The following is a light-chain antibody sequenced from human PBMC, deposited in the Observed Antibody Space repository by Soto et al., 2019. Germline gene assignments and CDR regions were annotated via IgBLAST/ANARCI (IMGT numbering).Light chain of an antibody. CDR3: SSYTSSSTYVV. CDR1: SSDVGGYNY. V-gene: IGLV2-14*01. CDR2: DVS. Sequence: QSALTKPASVSGSPGQSITISCTGTSSDVGGYNYVSWYQQHPGKAPKLMIYDVSNRPSGVSNRFSGSKSGNTASLTISGLQAEDEADYYCSSYTSSSTYVVLGGGTQVTVL. J-gene: IGLJ2*01.